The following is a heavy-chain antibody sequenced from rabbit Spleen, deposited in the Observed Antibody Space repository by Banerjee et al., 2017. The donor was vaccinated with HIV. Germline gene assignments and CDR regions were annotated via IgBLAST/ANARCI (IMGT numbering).Heavy chain of an antibody. CDR1: GVSFSGSSY. CDR3: ARDTSSSFSSYGMDL. D-gene: IGHD1-1*01. J-gene: IGHJ6*01. Sequence: QEQLVESGGGLVQPGASLTLTCIASGVSFSGSSYMCWVRQAPGKGLEWIACIEVGSSGFTYFATWAKGRFTISKTSSTTVTLQVTRLTAADTATYFCARDTSSSFSSYGMDLWGPGTLVTGS. CDR2: IEVGSSGFT. V-gene: IGHV1S45*01.